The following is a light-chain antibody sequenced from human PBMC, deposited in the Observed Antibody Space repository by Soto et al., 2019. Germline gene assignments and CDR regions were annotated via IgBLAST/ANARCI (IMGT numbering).Light chain of an antibody. CDR2: PAS. CDR1: QGISSW. Sequence: DIQMAQTPSSVSASVGDRDIITCRASQGISSWIVWYQQRPGKAPNLLIYPASGLQSGVPSRFTGSGSGTDFTLTISSLQPEDFATYYCQQADSFPWTFGQGTNVEIK. J-gene: IGKJ1*01. CDR3: QQADSFPWT. V-gene: IGKV1D-12*01.